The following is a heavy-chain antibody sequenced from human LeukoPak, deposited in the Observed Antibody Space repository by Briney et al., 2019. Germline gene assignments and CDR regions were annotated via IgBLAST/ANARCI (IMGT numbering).Heavy chain of an antibody. CDR2: ISSSGDYI. V-gene: IGHV3-21*01. Sequence: KTGGSLRLSCAASGFTFTTYTMNWGRQTPGKRLECISSISSSGDYIYYADSVKGRFTISRDNAKNSLYLQMNNLRAEDTAVYYCARGRYGDYAFDYWGQGTLLTVSS. D-gene: IGHD4-17*01. CDR1: GFTFTTYT. J-gene: IGHJ4*02. CDR3: ARGRYGDYAFDY.